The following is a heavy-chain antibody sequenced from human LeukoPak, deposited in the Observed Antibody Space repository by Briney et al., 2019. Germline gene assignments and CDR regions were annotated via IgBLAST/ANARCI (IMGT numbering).Heavy chain of an antibody. V-gene: IGHV4-61*02. CDR3: ARRAEYYMDV. CDR2: IYTSGST. J-gene: IGHJ6*03. Sequence: PSQTLSLTCTVSGGSISSGGYYWSWIRQPPGKGLEWIGRIYTSGSTNYNPSLKSRVTISVDTSKNQFSLKLSSVTAADTAVYYCARRAEYYMDVWGKGTTVTVSS. D-gene: IGHD1-14*01. CDR1: GGSISSGGYY.